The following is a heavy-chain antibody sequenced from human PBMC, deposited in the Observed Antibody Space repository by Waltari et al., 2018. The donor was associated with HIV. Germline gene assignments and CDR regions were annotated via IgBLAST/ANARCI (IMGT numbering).Heavy chain of an antibody. D-gene: IGHD3-10*01. J-gene: IGHJ3*02. CDR2: ITSRRKYI. V-gene: IGHV3-21*01. CDR1: GLSLSRYS. CDR3: ARDDAGRYAFDI. Sequence: EVQLVEFGGGLVMPGGSLRRFCVASGLSLSRYSMDWVRQAAGKVVAWFSSITSRRKYIYYADLVKGRCTISRANAKNSLSLQMDSLRAEHTAMYYCARDDAGRYAFDIWGQVTVVTVSS.